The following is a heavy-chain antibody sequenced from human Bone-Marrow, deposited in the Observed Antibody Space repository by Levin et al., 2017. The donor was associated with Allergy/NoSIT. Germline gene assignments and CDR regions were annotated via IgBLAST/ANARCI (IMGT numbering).Heavy chain of an antibody. CDR1: GGSITTNYYY. Sequence: SQTLSLTCTVSGGSITTNYYYWAWIRQPPGKGLEWIGSIYHTGSTFHNPSLKQRVTMSVDRSKNQFSLKLSPVTAADTAVYYCATDLDCTNGVCPGIRFDPWGQGTLVTVSS. J-gene: IGHJ5*02. D-gene: IGHD2-8*01. CDR3: ATDLDCTNGVCPGIRFDP. CDR2: IYHTGST. V-gene: IGHV4-39*01.